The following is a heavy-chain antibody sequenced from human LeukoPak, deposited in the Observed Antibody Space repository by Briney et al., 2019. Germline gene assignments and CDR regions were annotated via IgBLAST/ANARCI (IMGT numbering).Heavy chain of an antibody. CDR1: GGSISSGGYY. V-gene: IGHV4-61*08. Sequence: SETLSLTCTVSGGSISSGGYYWSWIRQPPGKGLGWIGYIYYSGSTNYNPSLKSRVTISVDTSKNQFSLKLSSVTAADTAVYYCARDNWNYGSSMDVWGQGTTVTVSS. CDR2: IYYSGST. D-gene: IGHD1-7*01. CDR3: ARDNWNYGSSMDV. J-gene: IGHJ6*02.